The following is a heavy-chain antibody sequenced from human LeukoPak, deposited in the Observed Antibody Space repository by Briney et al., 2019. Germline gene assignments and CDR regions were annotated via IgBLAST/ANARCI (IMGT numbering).Heavy chain of an antibody. J-gene: IGHJ3*02. V-gene: IGHV3-23*01. CDR2: ISGSGGST. Sequence: GGSLRLSCAASGFTFSSYAMSWVRQAPGKGLEWVSAISGSGGSTYYADSVKGRFTISRDNAKNSLYLQMNSLRAEDTAVYYCARDTPFDRVTSVLDDAFDIWGQGTMVTVSS. D-gene: IGHD2-2*01. CDR1: GFTFSSYA. CDR3: ARDTPFDRVTSVLDDAFDI.